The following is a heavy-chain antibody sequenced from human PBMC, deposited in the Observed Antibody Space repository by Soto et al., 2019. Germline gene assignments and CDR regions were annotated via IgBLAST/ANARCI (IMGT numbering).Heavy chain of an antibody. CDR2: IIPIFGTA. D-gene: IGHD1-20*01. CDR1: GGTFSSYA. CDR3: ARGCNWNAVYYYGMDV. Sequence: ASLKVSCKASGGTFSSYAISWVRQAPGQGLEWMGGIIPIFGTANYAQKFQGRVTITADESTSTAYMELSSLRPEDTAVYYCARGCNWNAVYYYGMDVWGQGTTVTVSS. J-gene: IGHJ6*02. V-gene: IGHV1-69*13.